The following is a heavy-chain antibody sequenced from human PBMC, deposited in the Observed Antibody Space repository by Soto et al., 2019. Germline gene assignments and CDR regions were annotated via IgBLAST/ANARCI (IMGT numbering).Heavy chain of an antibody. J-gene: IGHJ6*03. CDR2: IYQSGNT. V-gene: IGHV4-4*02. CDR3: ASIGIAAVGYYMDV. CDR1: SGTISSSNW. Sequence: QVQLQESGPGLVKPSGTLSLTCTVSSGTISSSNWWSWVRQTPGKGLEWIGEIYQSGNTNSNPSLRSRVTISLDKSKDEFSLNLSSVTAADTAVYYCASIGIAAVGYYMDVWGKGTTVTVSS. D-gene: IGHD6-13*01.